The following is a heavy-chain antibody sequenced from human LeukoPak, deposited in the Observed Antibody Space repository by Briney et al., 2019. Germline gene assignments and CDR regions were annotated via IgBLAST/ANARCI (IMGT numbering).Heavy chain of an antibody. CDR2: ISAYNGNT. Sequence: ASVKVSCKASGYTFTSYGINWVRQAPGQGLEWMGWISAYNGNTNYAQKLQGRVTMTTDTSTSTAYMELRSLRSDDTAMYYCARGYSSSSGLYYYYMDVWGKGTTVTVSS. CDR1: GYTFTSYG. D-gene: IGHD6-6*01. CDR3: ARGYSSSSGLYYYYMDV. V-gene: IGHV1-18*01. J-gene: IGHJ6*03.